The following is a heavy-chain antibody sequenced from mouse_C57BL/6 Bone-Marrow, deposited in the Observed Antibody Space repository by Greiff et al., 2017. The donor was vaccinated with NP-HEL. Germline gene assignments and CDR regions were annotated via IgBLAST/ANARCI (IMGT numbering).Heavy chain of an antibody. D-gene: IGHD2-2*01. CDR1: GYSITSDY. Sequence: EVMLEESGPGLAKPSQTLSLTCSVTGYSITSDYWNWIRKFPGNKLEYMGYISYSGSTSYNPSLKSRISITRDTSKNQYYLQLNSETTVDTATYYCARSPLWLRRNYYAMDYWGQGTSVTVSS. J-gene: IGHJ4*01. CDR3: ARSPLWLRRNYYAMDY. CDR2: ISYSGST. V-gene: IGHV3-8*01.